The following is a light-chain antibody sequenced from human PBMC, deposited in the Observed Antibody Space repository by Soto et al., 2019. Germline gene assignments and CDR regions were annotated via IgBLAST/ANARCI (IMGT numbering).Light chain of an antibody. CDR1: SSDVGGYNY. CDR3: SSYTSGTTLYV. V-gene: IGLV2-14*01. J-gene: IGLJ1*01. Sequence: ALTQPASVSGSPGQSITISCTGTSSDVGGYNYVSWYQHHPGKAPRLMIYASSNRPSGVSHRFSGSRSGNTASLTISGLQAEDEADYYCSSYTSGTTLYVFGTGTKVAVL. CDR2: ASS.